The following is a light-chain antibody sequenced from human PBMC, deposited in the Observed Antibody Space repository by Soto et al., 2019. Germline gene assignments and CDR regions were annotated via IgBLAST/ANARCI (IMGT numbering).Light chain of an antibody. CDR1: QSVSSN. J-gene: IGKJ4*01. Sequence: EIVMTQSPATLSVSPGERATLSCRASQSVSSNLAWYQHKPGQAPRLLIYGASTRPTGIPARFSGSGSGTDFTLTISSLQSEDFAVYYCQQYNNWPPLTFGGGTKVEI. CDR2: GAS. V-gene: IGKV3-15*01. CDR3: QQYNNWPPLT.